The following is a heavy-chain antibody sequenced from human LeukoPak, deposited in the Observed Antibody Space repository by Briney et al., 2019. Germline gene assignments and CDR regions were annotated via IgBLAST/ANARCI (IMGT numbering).Heavy chain of an antibody. V-gene: IGHV4-34*01. J-gene: IGHJ3*02. D-gene: IGHD1-26*01. CDR1: GGSFSGYY. CDR2: INHSGST. CDR3: ARAVGPDAFDI. Sequence: KPSETLSLTCAVCGGSFSGYYWSWIRQPPGKGLEWIGEINHSGSTNYNPSLKSRVTISVDTSKNQFSLKLSSVTAADTAVYYCARAVGPDAFDIWGQGTMVTVSS.